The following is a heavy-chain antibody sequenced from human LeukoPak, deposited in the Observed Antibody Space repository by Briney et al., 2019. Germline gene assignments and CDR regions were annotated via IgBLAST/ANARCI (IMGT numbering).Heavy chain of an antibody. CDR1: GFTFSSYS. Sequence: GGSLRLSCAASGFTFSSYSMNWVRQAPGKGLEWVSSISSSSSYIYYADSVKGRFTISRDNAKNSLYLQMNSLRAEDTAVYYCARDYDSSGMDAFDIWGQGAMFTVSS. CDR2: ISSSSSYI. V-gene: IGHV3-21*01. J-gene: IGHJ3*02. D-gene: IGHD3-22*01. CDR3: ARDYDSSGMDAFDI.